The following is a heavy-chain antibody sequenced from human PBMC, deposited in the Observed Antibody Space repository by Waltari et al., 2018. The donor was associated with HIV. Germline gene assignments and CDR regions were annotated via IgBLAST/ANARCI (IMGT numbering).Heavy chain of an antibody. D-gene: IGHD5-18*01. CDR3: AGGEDSYGFDY. J-gene: IGHJ4*02. V-gene: IGHV3-23*01. CDR2: ISGRGGST. CDR1: GFTFSSYA. Sequence: EVQLLESGGGLVQPGGSMRLSCAASGFTFSSYAMSWVRQAPGSGLCGVSAISGRGGSTNYADSVKGRFTISRDNSKNTLYLQMNSLRAEDTAVYYCAGGEDSYGFDYWGQGTLVTVSS.